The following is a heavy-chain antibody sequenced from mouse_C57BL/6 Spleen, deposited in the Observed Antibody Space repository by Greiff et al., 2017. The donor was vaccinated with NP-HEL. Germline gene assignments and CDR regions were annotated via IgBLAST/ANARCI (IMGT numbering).Heavy chain of an antibody. J-gene: IGHJ3*01. D-gene: IGHD2-1*01. CDR1: GYTFTDYE. V-gene: IGHV1-15*01. CDR2: IDPETGGT. Sequence: QVQLQQSGAELVRPGASVTLSCKASGYTFTDYEMHWVKQTPVHGLEWIGAIDPETGGTAYNQKFKGKAILTADKSSSTAYKELRSLTSEDSAVYYCTRLYGNSWFAYWGQGTLVTVSA. CDR3: TRLYGNSWFAY.